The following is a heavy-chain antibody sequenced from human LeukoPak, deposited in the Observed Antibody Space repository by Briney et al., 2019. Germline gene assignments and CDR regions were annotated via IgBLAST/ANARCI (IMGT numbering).Heavy chain of an antibody. CDR3: ARDSGRYDFWSGYRPLYYFDY. D-gene: IGHD3-3*01. J-gene: IGHJ4*02. Sequence: ASVKVSCKASGYTFTSYGISWVRQAPGQGLEWMGWISAYNGNTNYAQKLQGRVTMTTDTSTSTAYMELRSLRSDNTAVYYCARDSGRYDFWSGYRPLYYFDYWGQGTLVTVSS. CDR1: GYTFTSYG. V-gene: IGHV1-18*01. CDR2: ISAYNGNT.